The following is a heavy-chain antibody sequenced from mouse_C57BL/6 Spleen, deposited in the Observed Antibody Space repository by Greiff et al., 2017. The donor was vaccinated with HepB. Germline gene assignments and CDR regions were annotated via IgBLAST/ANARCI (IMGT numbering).Heavy chain of an antibody. D-gene: IGHD1-1*01. V-gene: IGHV1-53*01. Sequence: VQLQQPGPELVKPGASVKLSCKASGYTFTSYWMHWVKQRPGQGLEWIGNINPSNGGTNYNEKFKSKATLTVDKSSSTAYMQRSSLTSEDSAVYYCAREEGYYYGSSTGFAYWGQGTLVTVSA. CDR2: INPSNGGT. J-gene: IGHJ3*01. CDR1: GYTFTSYW. CDR3: AREEGYYYGSSTGFAY.